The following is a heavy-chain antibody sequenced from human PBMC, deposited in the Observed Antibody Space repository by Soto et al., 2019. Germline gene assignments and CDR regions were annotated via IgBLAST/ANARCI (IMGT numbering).Heavy chain of an antibody. J-gene: IGHJ4*02. CDR3: ARLGENCSGGSCYLTIDY. Sequence: QLQLQESGPGLVKPSETLSLTCTVSGGSISSSSYYWGWIRQPPGKGLEWIGSIYYSGSTYYNPSLKSRVTISVDTSKNQFSLKLSSVTAADTAVYYCARLGENCSGGSCYLTIDYRGQGTLVTVSS. CDR2: IYYSGST. D-gene: IGHD2-15*01. V-gene: IGHV4-39*01. CDR1: GGSISSSSYY.